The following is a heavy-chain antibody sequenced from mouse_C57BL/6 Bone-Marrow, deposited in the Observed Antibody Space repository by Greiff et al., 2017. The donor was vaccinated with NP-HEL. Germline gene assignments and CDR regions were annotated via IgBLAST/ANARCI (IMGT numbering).Heavy chain of an antibody. CDR2: IRNKANGYTT. J-gene: IGHJ2*01. D-gene: IGHD6-1*01. CDR3: ARYGRDYFDY. V-gene: IGHV7-3*01. CDR1: GFTFTDYY. Sequence: VQLKESGGGLVQPGGSLSLSCAASGFTFTDYYMSWVRQPPGKALEWLGFIRNKANGYTTEYSASVKGRFTISRDNSQSILYLQMNARRAEDSATYYCARYGRDYFDYWGQGTTLTVSS.